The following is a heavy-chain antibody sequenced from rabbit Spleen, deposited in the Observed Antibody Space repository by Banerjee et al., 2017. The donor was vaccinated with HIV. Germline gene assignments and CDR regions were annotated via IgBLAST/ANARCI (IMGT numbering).Heavy chain of an antibody. CDR2: IDIGSSGFT. CDR1: GVSFSSSSY. V-gene: IGHV1S40*01. CDR3: ARDTSSSFSSYGMDL. D-gene: IGHD1-1*01. J-gene: IGHJ6*01. Sequence: QSLEESGGDLVKPGASLTLTCTASGVSFSSSSYMCWVRQASGKGLEWIACIDIGSSGFTYFATWAKGRFTCSKTSSTTVTLQMTRLTAADTATYFCARDTSSSFSSYGMDLWGPGTLVTVS.